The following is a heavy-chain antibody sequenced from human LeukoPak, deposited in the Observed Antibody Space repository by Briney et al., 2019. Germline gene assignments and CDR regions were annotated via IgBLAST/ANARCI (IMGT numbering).Heavy chain of an antibody. CDR3: TRDRGAYNLYDY. J-gene: IGHJ4*02. D-gene: IGHD1-1*01. CDR2: IRSKAYGETA. V-gene: IGHV3-49*03. Sequence: GGPLRLSCTASGFTFGDYAMSWIRQAPGKGLEWVGFIRSKAYGETADYAASVKGRFTISRDDSKAIAYLQMNSLKTEDTAVYHCTRDRGAYNLYDYWGQGTLVTVSS. CDR1: GFTFGDYA.